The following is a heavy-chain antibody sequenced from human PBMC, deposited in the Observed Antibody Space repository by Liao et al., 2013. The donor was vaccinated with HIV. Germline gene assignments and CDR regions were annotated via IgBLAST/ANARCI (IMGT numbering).Heavy chain of an antibody. CDR1: GGSFSGYY. V-gene: IGHV4-34*01. CDR2: INHSGST. Sequence: QVQLKQWGAGLLKPSETLSLTCAVYGGSFSGYYWTWIRQSPGKGLEWIGDINHSGSTNYNPSLKSRVIISLDTSKNQFSLNLTSVTAADTARYHCARGRIVVVVAATLSYYMDAWGKGSTVTVSS. J-gene: IGHJ6*03. CDR3: ARGRIVVVVAATLSYYMDA. D-gene: IGHD2-15*01.